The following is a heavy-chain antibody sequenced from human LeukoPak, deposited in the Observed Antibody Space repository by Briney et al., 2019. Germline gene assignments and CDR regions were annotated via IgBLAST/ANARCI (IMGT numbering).Heavy chain of an antibody. CDR2: INPSGGST. V-gene: IGHV1-46*01. Sequence: GASVKVSCKASGYTFTSYYMHWVRQAPGQGLERMGIINPSGGSTSYAQKFQGRVTMTRDTSTSTVYMELSGLRSEDTAVYYCARGRGGNWFDPWGQGTLVTVSS. J-gene: IGHJ5*02. CDR1: GYTFTSYY. D-gene: IGHD3-16*01. CDR3: ARGRGGNWFDP.